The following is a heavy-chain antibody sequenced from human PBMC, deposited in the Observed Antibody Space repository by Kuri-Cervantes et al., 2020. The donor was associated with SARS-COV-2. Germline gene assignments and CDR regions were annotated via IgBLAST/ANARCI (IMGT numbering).Heavy chain of an antibody. J-gene: IGHJ4*02. CDR3: ARDADSSSWYAY. Sequence: ASVKVSCKASGYTFTSYDINWVRQATGQGLEWMGWMNPNSGNTGYAQKFQGRVTITRNTSISTAYMELSSLRVEDTAVYYCARDADSSSWYAYWGQGALVTVSS. V-gene: IGHV1-8*03. CDR1: GYTFTSYD. CDR2: MNPNSGNT. D-gene: IGHD3-22*01.